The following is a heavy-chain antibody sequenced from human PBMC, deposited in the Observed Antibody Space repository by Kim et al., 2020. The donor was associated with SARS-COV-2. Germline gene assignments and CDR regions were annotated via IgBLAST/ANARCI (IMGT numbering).Heavy chain of an antibody. CDR3: ARDLVYYDILTGYYGGSEYYYGMDV. V-gene: IGHV3-48*02. CDR1: GFTFSSYS. Sequence: GGSLRLSCAASGFTFSSYSMNWVRQAPGKGLEWVSYISSSSSTIYYADSVKGRFTISRDNAKNSLYLQMNSLRDEDTAVYYCARDLVYYDILTGYYGGSEYYYGMDVWGQGTTVTVSS. CDR2: ISSSSSTI. D-gene: IGHD3-9*01. J-gene: IGHJ6*02.